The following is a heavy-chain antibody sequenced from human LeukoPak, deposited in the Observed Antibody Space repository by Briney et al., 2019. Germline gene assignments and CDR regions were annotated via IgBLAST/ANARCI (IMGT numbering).Heavy chain of an antibody. CDR3: AREIRIAVAGTEDC. Sequence: ASVKVSCKASGYTFTAYYMHWVRQAPGQGLEWMGWISPNSGGTNYGQKFQGRVTMTRDTSISTAYMELSRLTSDDTAVYYCAREIRIAVAGTEDCWGQGTLVTVSS. CDR2: ISPNSGGT. V-gene: IGHV1-2*02. CDR1: GYTFTAYY. D-gene: IGHD6-19*01. J-gene: IGHJ4*02.